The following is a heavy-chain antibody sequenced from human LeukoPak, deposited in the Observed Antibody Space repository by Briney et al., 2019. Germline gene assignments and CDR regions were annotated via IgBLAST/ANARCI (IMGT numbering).Heavy chain of an antibody. Sequence: GGSLRLSCAASGFTFRSHAMHWARQAPGKGLEWVAFISWDGTKKSYGDSVKGRFTISRDNLKNTLYLHLDSLRVEDTAVYYCSRNPEMQYWFDPWGQGSLVSVSS. CDR1: GFTFRSHA. V-gene: IGHV3-30-3*01. J-gene: IGHJ5*02. CDR2: ISWDGTKK. CDR3: SRNPEMQYWFDP.